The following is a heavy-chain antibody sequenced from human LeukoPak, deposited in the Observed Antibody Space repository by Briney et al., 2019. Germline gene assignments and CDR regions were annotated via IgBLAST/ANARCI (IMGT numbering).Heavy chain of an antibody. V-gene: IGHV5-51*01. D-gene: IGHD5-18*01. Sequence: GESLKISCKGSGYRFTNYWIGWVRQMPGKGLEWMGIIYPGDSDIRYSPSFQGQVTISADKSISTAYLQWSSLKASDTAMYYCARHRGRSYGNFDYWGQGTLVTVSS. CDR1: GYRFTNYW. CDR2: IYPGDSDI. CDR3: ARHRGRSYGNFDY. J-gene: IGHJ4*02.